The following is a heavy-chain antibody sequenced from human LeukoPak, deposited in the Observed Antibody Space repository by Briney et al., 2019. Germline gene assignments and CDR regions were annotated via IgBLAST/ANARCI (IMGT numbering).Heavy chain of an antibody. CDR2: IYYSGST. D-gene: IGHD5-12*01. CDR3: ASSSWWLRHFDY. V-gene: IGHV4-59*08. J-gene: IGHJ4*02. CDR1: GFSFSTYS. Sequence: KTGGSLRLSCVASGFSFSTYSMDWVRQAPGKGLEWIGYIYYSGSTNYNPSLKSRVTISVDTSKNQFSLKLSSVTAADTAVYYCASSSWWLRHFDYWGQGTLVTVSS.